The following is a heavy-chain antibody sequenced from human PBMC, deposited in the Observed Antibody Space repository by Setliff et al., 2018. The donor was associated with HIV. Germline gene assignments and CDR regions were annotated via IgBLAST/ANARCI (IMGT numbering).Heavy chain of an antibody. D-gene: IGHD3-10*01. Sequence: SETLSLTCAVSGGSINGSNWWSWVRQPPGKGLEWIGEIYHSGSTNYNPSLKSRVTISVDKSNNQFSLKMNYVTAADAALYYCATVTMVRLIGVYHMDVWGKGTPVTSP. CDR3: ATVTMVRLIGVYHMDV. CDR2: IYHSGST. V-gene: IGHV4-4*02. J-gene: IGHJ6*03. CDR1: GGSINGSNW.